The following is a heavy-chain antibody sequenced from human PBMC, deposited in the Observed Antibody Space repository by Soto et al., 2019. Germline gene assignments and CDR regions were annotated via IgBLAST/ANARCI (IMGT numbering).Heavy chain of an antibody. CDR3: SRFIMVGGWFDPNYYHGMDV. D-gene: IGHD6-19*01. CDR1: GYTFSNYG. Sequence: QVQLVQSGAEVKKPGASVTVSCKTSGYTFSNYGINWVRQAPGQGLEWMGWISGYNGNTNYAQTVQGRVNMTTDTSTGTVYMGLRSLKSDATSIYYCSRFIMVGGWFDPNYYHGMDVWGQGTTVTVSS. V-gene: IGHV1-18*01. J-gene: IGHJ6*02. CDR2: ISGYNGNT.